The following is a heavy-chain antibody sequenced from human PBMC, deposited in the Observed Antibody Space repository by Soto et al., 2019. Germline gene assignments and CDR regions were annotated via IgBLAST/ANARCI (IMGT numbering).Heavy chain of an antibody. V-gene: IGHV1-18*01. CDR3: ARFGSAPYYYYGVDV. J-gene: IGHJ6*02. D-gene: IGHD3-10*01. CDR1: GYIFTNYD. CDR2: VSGYTGNT. Sequence: QVQLVQSETEVKKPGASVKVSCKASGYIFTNYDITWVRQAPGQGLEWMGWVSGYTGNTKYAQKFQVRGTMTTDTSTSKAYMELRSLRSDDTAVYYCARFGSAPYYYYGVDVWGQGTTVFVSS.